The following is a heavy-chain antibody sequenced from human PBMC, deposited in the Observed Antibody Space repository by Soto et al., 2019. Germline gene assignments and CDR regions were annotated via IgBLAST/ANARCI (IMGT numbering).Heavy chain of an antibody. Sequence: QVQLVQSGAEVKKPGSSVKVSCKAYGGTFSSYAISWVRQAPGQGLEWMGGIIPIFGTANYAQKCQGRVTITADKSTSTAYMELSSLRSEDTAVYYCARDRKRGYYDFWSGYSAFDPWGQGTLVTVSS. V-gene: IGHV1-69*06. CDR2: IIPIFGTA. J-gene: IGHJ5*02. CDR1: GGTFSSYA. D-gene: IGHD3-3*01. CDR3: ARDRKRGYYDFWSGYSAFDP.